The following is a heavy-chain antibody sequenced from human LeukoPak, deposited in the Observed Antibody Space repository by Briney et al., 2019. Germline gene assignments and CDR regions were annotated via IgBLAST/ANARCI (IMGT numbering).Heavy chain of an antibody. CDR2: INSDGSSP. CDR3: AKDLIGESHGY. Sequence: PGGSLRLSCAASGFTFSSYWMHWVRQAPGKGLVWVSRINSDGSSPSYADSVKGRFTISRDNAKNTLYLQMNSLRAEDTAVYYCAKDLIGESHGYWGQGTLVTVSS. CDR1: GFTFSSYW. J-gene: IGHJ4*02. D-gene: IGHD4-17*01. V-gene: IGHV3-74*01.